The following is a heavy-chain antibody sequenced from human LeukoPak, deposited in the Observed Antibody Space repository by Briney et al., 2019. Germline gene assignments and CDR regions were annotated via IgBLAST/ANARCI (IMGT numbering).Heavy chain of an antibody. CDR1: GYTFTTFD. V-gene: IGHV1-8*01. D-gene: IGHD1-26*01. Sequence: GASVRVSCKASGYTFTTFDVNWVRQAPGQGLEWMGWMNPDSGNTGYARKFQGRVTMTRNTSISTAYMELSGLTSEDTAVYYCAKRLRARGADWFDSWGQGTLVSVSS. CDR2: MNPDSGNT. CDR3: AKRLRARGADWFDS. J-gene: IGHJ5*01.